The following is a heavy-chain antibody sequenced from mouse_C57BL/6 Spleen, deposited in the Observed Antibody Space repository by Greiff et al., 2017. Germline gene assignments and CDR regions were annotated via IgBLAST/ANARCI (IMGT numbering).Heavy chain of an antibody. V-gene: IGHV1-53*01. CDR2: INPSNGGT. CDR3: ARGGLLNYYAMDY. D-gene: IGHD2-3*01. J-gene: IGHJ4*01. Sequence: QVHVKQPGTELVKPGASVKLSCKASGYTFTSYWMHWVKQRPGQGLEWIGNINPSNGGTNYNEKFKSKATLTVDKSSSTAYMQLSSLTSEDSAVYYCARGGLLNYYAMDYWGQGTSVTVSS. CDR1: GYTFTSYW.